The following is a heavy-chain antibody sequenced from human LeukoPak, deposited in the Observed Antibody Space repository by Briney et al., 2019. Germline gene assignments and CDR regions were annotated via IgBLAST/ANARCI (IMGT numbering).Heavy chain of an antibody. D-gene: IGHD6-19*01. V-gene: IGHV3-21*01. CDR1: EFTFSSYS. CDR3: AIDLLAVAAIDY. CDR2: ISSSSSYI. Sequence: NAGGSLRLSCAASEFTFSSYSMNWVRQAPGKGLEWVSSISSSSSYIYYADSVKGRFTISRDNAKNSLYLQMNSLRAEDTAVYYCAIDLLAVAAIDYWGQGTLVTVSS. J-gene: IGHJ4*02.